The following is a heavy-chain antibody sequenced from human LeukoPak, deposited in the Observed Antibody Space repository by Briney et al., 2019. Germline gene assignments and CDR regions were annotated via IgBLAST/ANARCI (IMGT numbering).Heavy chain of an antibody. Sequence: SQTLSLTCAISGDSVSSNRVAWNWIRQSPSRGLEWLGRTYYRSKRYNDYAVFVKSRITINPDTSKNQFSLQLNSVTLEDTAVYYCAKVPDYYDYAMDVWGQGTTVTVSS. J-gene: IGHJ6*02. V-gene: IGHV6-1*01. CDR2: TYYRSKRYN. D-gene: IGHD3-10*01. CDR3: AKVPDYYDYAMDV. CDR1: GDSVSSNRVA.